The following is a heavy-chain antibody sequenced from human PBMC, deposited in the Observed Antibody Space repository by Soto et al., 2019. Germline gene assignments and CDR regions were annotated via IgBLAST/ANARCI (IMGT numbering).Heavy chain of an antibody. D-gene: IGHD4-17*01. V-gene: IGHV4-39*01. CDR1: CSPLRRSNFY. Sequence: TSETLSLTCTLSCSPLRRSNFYWGWIPQPPGKGLEWIGSIYYSGSTYYNPSLKSRVTISVDTTKNQFSLKVSSVTAADTAVYYCARQAVTSNCFDPWGQGTLVTVSS. J-gene: IGHJ5*02. CDR2: IYYSGST. CDR3: ARQAVTSNCFDP.